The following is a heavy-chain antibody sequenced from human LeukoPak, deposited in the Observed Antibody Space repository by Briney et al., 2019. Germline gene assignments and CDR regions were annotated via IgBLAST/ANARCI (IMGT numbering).Heavy chain of an antibody. J-gene: IGHJ4*02. V-gene: IGHV5-51*01. Sequence: GESLKISCKGSGYNFASYWIGWVRQMPGKGLDLMGIIYPGDSETKYSPSFQGQVTFSADKSINTAYLQWSSLKASDSAIYYCARPSGFSYGRFDHWGQGTLVTVSS. CDR2: IYPGDSET. CDR3: ARPSGFSYGRFDH. CDR1: GYNFASYW. D-gene: IGHD5-18*01.